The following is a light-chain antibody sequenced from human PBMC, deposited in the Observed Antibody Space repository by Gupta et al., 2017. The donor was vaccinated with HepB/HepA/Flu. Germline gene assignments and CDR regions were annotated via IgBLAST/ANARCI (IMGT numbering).Light chain of an antibody. V-gene: IGKV1-8*01. CDR1: QDISSF. CDR3: QQYDTYPFT. Sequence: ALRMTQSPSSFSASTGDRVTITCRASQDISSFLAWYQQKPGKAPNLLIHSASTLEGGVPSRFSGGGSGTDFTFTISSLQSEDFATYYCQQYDTYPFTFGGGTKVEI. CDR2: SAS. J-gene: IGKJ4*01.